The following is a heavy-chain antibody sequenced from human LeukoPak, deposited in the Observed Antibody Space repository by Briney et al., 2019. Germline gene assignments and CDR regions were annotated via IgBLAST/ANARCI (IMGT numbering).Heavy chain of an antibody. CDR2: ISSSGNTI. Sequence: GGSLRLSCAASGFTFSSYAMSWVRQAPGKGLEWISYISSSGNTIYYADSMKGRFTISRDNANNSLFLQMHSLRDEDTAVYYCARDPVGYTSSSSDYWGQGTLVTVSS. J-gene: IGHJ4*02. CDR3: ARDPVGYTSSSSDY. V-gene: IGHV3-48*02. D-gene: IGHD6-6*01. CDR1: GFTFSSYA.